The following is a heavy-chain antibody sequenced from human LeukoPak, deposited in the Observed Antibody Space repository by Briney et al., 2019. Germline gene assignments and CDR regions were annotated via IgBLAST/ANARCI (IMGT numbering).Heavy chain of an antibody. CDR2: IRGSGYNP. V-gene: IGHV3-21*01. CDR1: GFTFSNSD. D-gene: IGHD3-22*01. J-gene: IGHJ4*02. CDR3: ARAKYYDSSGLYYFDY. Sequence: GGSLRLSCTASGFTFSNSDMNWVRQAPGKGLEWVSCIRGSGYNPEYTDSVKGRFTISRDNAKNTLYLQMNSLRAEDTAVYYCARAKYYDSSGLYYFDYWGQGTLVTVSS.